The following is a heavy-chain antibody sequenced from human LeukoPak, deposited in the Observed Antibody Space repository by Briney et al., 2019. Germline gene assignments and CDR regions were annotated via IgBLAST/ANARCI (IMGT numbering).Heavy chain of an antibody. CDR1: GYTFTGYY. V-gene: IGHV1-2*02. CDR3: ARRADRSGYFYFDY. D-gene: IGHD3-22*01. CDR2: INPNSGGT. Sequence: ASVKVSCKASGYTFTGYYMHWVRQAHGQGLEWRGWINPNSGGTNYAQKFQGRVTMTRDTSISTAYMELSRLRPDDTAVYYCARRADRSGYFYFDYWGQGTLVTVSS. J-gene: IGHJ4*02.